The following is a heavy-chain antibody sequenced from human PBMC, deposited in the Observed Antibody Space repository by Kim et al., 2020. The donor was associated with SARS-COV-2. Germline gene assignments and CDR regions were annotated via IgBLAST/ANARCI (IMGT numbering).Heavy chain of an antibody. J-gene: IGHJ4*02. CDR2: IKDGGGTT. CDR1: GFTFSSND. V-gene: IGHV3-23*01. D-gene: IGHD7-27*01. CDR3: AKQLGLAN. Sequence: GGSLRLSCATSGFTFSSNDMSWVRQVPGKGLEWVAAIKDGGGTTYYADSVNGRFSISRYNSKNTLHLQMNSLRAENTALYYCAKQLGLANWGQGTLVTV.